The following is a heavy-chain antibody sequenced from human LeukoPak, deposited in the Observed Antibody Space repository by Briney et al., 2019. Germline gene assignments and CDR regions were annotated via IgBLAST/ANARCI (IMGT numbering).Heavy chain of an antibody. CDR2: IIPILGIA. D-gene: IGHD2/OR15-2a*01. V-gene: IGHV1-69*04. Sequence: SVKVSCKASGGTFSSYAISWVRQAPGQGLEWMGRIIPILGIANYAQKFRGRVTITADKSTSTAYMELSSLRSEDTAVYYCARDFQEAGMDVWGQGTTVTVSS. CDR3: ARDFQEAGMDV. J-gene: IGHJ6*02. CDR1: GGTFSSYA.